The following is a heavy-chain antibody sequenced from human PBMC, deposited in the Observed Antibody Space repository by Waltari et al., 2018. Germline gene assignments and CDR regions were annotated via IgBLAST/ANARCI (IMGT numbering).Heavy chain of an antibody. D-gene: IGHD1-26*01. V-gene: IGHV3-66*01. J-gene: IGHJ4*02. CDR2: IYSGGST. Sequence: EVQLVESGGGLVQPGGSLRLSCAASGFIVSDNYMSWVRQAPGKGLEWVSVIYSGGSTYYADSVKGRFTISRDNSKNTVFLQMNSLRAEDTAVYYCARDPYGRSTMSYWGLGTLVTVSS. CDR1: GFIVSDNY. CDR3: ARDPYGRSTMSY.